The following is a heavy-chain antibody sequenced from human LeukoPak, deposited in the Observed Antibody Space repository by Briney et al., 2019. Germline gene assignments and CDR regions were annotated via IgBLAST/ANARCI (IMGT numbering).Heavy chain of an antibody. J-gene: IGHJ4*02. CDR3: ARDVSISAGYSSSWYDY. CDR2: ISAYNGNT. Sequence: ASVKVSCKASGYTFTSYGISWVRQAPGQGLEWMGWISAYNGNTNYAQKLQGRVTMTTDTSTSTAYMELRSLRSDDTAVYYCARDVSISAGYSSSWYDYWGQGTLVTVSS. CDR1: GYTFTSYG. D-gene: IGHD6-13*01. V-gene: IGHV1-18*01.